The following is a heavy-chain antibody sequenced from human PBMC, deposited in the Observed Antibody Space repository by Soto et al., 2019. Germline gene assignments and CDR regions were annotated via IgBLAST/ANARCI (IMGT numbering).Heavy chain of an antibody. D-gene: IGHD6-13*01. CDR3: ARAPSLAAAGKNWFDP. CDR2: INHSGST. Sequence: QVQLQQWGAGLLKPSETLSLTCAVYGGSFSGYYWSWIRQPPGKGLEWIGEINHSGSTNYNPSLKSRVTISVDTSKNQFSLKLSSVTAADTAVYYCARAPSLAAAGKNWFDPWGKGTLVTVS. J-gene: IGHJ5*02. V-gene: IGHV4-34*01. CDR1: GGSFSGYY.